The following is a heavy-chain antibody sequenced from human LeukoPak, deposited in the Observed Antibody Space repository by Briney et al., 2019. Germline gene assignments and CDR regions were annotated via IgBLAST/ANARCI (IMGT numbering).Heavy chain of an antibody. D-gene: IGHD3-22*01. CDR3: AREGHDRYAFDM. CDR1: GFTFTSHT. Sequence: GGSLRLSCAASGFTFTSHTMSWVRQAPGKGLEWVSAISGSGDTTWYADSVKGRFTISRDNSRNTVSLQMNSLRAEDTAVYYCAREGHDRYAFDMWGQGTMVTVSS. CDR2: ISGSGDTT. J-gene: IGHJ3*02. V-gene: IGHV3-23*01.